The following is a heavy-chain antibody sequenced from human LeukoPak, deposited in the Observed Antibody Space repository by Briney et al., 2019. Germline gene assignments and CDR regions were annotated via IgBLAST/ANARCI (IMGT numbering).Heavy chain of an antibody. J-gene: IGHJ5*02. Sequence: ASVTVSCKASGGTFSIYAISWVRQAPGQGLEWMGGIIPIFGTANYAQKFQGRVTITADESTSTAYMELSSLRSEDTAVYYCATSAGIAAAGTNWFDPWGQGTLVTVSS. CDR2: IIPIFGTA. CDR3: ATSAGIAAAGTNWFDP. CDR1: GGTFSIYA. V-gene: IGHV1-69*13. D-gene: IGHD6-13*01.